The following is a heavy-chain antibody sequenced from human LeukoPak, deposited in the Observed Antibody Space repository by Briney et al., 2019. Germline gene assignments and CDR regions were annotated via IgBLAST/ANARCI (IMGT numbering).Heavy chain of an antibody. CDR1: GFTFSDYY. CDR2: ISSSSSYT. Sequence: GGSLRLSCAASGFTFSDYYMSWIRQAPGKGLEWVSYISSSSSYTNYADSVKGRFTISRDNAKNSLYLQMNSLRAEDTAVYYCARVGVATPRNNRFDPWGQGTLVSVSS. J-gene: IGHJ5*02. CDR3: ARVGVATPRNNRFDP. D-gene: IGHD1-26*01. V-gene: IGHV3-11*06.